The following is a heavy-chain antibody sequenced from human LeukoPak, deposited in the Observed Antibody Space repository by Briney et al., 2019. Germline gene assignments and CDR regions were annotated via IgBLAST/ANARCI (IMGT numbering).Heavy chain of an antibody. J-gene: IGHJ4*02. V-gene: IGHV1-2*06. D-gene: IGHD2-2*01. CDR3: ARDLNPGGVSSTGLDY. Sequence: ASVKVSCKASGYTFTGYYMHWVRQAPGQGLEWMGRINPDSGGTNYAQKFQGRVTMTRDTSISTAYMERSRLRSDDTAVYYCARDLNPGGVSSTGLDYWGQGTLVTVSS. CDR2: INPDSGGT. CDR1: GYTFTGYY.